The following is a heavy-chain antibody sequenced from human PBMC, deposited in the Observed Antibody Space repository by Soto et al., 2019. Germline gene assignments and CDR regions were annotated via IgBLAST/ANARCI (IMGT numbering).Heavy chain of an antibody. CDR3: ATHSGYFEDGLDV. J-gene: IGHJ6*02. D-gene: IGHD3-22*01. CDR2: IALGSGNT. CDR1: AFTFSGSS. V-gene: IGHV1-58*01. Sequence: SVKVSGKAPAFTFSGSSVQWVRQALGQTLEWMGWIALGSGNTNYAPKFLGRLTLTRDMSTSTAYMELNSLRSEDTAVYYCATHSGYFEDGLDVWDQGTTVTVSS.